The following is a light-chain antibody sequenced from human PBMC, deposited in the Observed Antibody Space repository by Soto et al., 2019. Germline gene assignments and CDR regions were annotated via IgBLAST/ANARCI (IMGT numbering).Light chain of an antibody. V-gene: IGKV4-1*01. Sequence: DIVMTQSPDSQAVSLGERATINCKSSQSLLWSSNNKNYLAWYQQKPGQPPKLIIYWASTRESGVPDRFSGSGSGADFTLTISTLQAEDVAVYYCQQYYSTPRTFGQGTKLEIK. CDR1: QSLLWSSNNKNY. CDR3: QQYYSTPRT. CDR2: WAS. J-gene: IGKJ2*01.